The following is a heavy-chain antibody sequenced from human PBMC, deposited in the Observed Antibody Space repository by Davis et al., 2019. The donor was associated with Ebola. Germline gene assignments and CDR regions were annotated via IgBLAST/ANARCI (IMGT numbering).Heavy chain of an antibody. Sequence: PGGSLRLSCAASGFTVSSNYMSWVRQAPGKGLEWVSVIYSGGSTYYADSVKGRFTISRHNSKNTLYLQMNSLRAEDTAVYYCAREYSYGSSYFDYWGQGTLVTVSS. D-gene: IGHD5-18*01. CDR2: IYSGGST. J-gene: IGHJ4*02. CDR1: GFTVSSNY. CDR3: AREYSYGSSYFDY. V-gene: IGHV3-53*04.